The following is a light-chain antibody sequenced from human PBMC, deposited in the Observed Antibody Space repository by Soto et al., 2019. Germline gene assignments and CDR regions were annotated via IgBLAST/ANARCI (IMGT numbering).Light chain of an antibody. Sequence: DIVMTQSPLSLPVTPGEPACISCRSSQSLLHSNGYNYLDWYLQKPGQSPQLIIYWASTRESGVPERFSGSGSGTDFTLTISSLEAEDVAFYWCQQYFDVPFTFGGGTKVDIK. CDR2: WAS. J-gene: IGKJ4*01. CDR1: QSLLHSNGYNY. V-gene: IGKV2-28*01. CDR3: QQYFDVPFT.